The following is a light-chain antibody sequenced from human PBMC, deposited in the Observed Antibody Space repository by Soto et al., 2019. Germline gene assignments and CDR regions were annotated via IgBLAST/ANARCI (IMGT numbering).Light chain of an antibody. V-gene: IGKV3-20*01. J-gene: IGKJ1*01. CDR2: GAS. CDR1: QSVSSD. Sequence: EIVITQSPAPLSVSPGERATLSCRTSQSVSSDLAWYHQKPGQPPRLLIYGASSRATGIPDRFSGSGSGTDFTLTISRLEPEDFAVYYCQQYTSSPWTFGQGTKVDIK. CDR3: QQYTSSPWT.